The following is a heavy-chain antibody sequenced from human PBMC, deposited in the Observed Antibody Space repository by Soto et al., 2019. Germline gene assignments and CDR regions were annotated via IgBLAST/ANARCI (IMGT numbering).Heavy chain of an antibody. V-gene: IGHV4-34*01. J-gene: IGHJ4*02. CDR3: ARTRGRYFDGLKFDY. Sequence: QVQLQQWGAGLLKPSETLSLTCAVYGGSFSGYYWSWIRQPPGKGLEWIGEINHSGSTNYNPSLKGRVTISVDTSKNPFSLNLSSVTAADTAVYYCARTRGRYFDGLKFDYWGQGTLVTVSS. CDR1: GGSFSGYY. CDR2: INHSGST. D-gene: IGHD3-9*01.